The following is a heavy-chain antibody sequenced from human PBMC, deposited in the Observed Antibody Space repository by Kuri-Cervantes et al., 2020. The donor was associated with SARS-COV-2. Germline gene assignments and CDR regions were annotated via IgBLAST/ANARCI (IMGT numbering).Heavy chain of an antibody. D-gene: IGHD5-18*01. J-gene: IGHJ4*02. CDR2: IYSGGNT. V-gene: IGHV3-53*01. Sequence: GESLKISCAASGFAVRNTYMAWVRQAPGKGLECVSVIYSGGNTYYADSVKGRSTISRDSSKNTLYLQMNSLRAEDTAVYYCARAKSPNAALVPADYWGQGTLVTVSS. CDR1: GFAVRNTY. CDR3: ARAKSPNAALVPADY.